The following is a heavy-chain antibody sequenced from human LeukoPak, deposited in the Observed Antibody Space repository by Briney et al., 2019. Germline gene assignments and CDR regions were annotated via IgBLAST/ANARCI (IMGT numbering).Heavy chain of an antibody. CDR3: ARRVVEYSSSSPRGNYYYYMDV. J-gene: IGHJ6*03. CDR1: GFTVSSNY. V-gene: IGHV3-53*01. D-gene: IGHD6-6*01. Sequence: GGSLRLSCAASGFTVSSNYMSWVRQAPGKGLEWVSVIYSGGSTYYADSVKGRFTISRDNSKNTLYLQMNSMRTEDTAVYCCARRVVEYSSSSPRGNYYYYMDVWGKGTTVTVSS. CDR2: IYSGGST.